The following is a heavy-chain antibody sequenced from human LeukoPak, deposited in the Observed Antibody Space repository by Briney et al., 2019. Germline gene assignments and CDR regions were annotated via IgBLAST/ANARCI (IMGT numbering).Heavy chain of an antibody. CDR1: GYTFTGYH. D-gene: IGHD2-2*01. CDR3: ARDRTRYCSSTSCPLDY. CDR2: INPNSGGT. V-gene: IGHV1-2*02. Sequence: ASVRVSCKASGYTFTGYHMHWVRQAPGQGLEWMRWINPNSGGTNYAQKFQGRVTMTRDTSITTAYMELSRLRSDDTAVYYCARDRTRYCSSTSCPLDYWGQGTLVTVSS. J-gene: IGHJ4*02.